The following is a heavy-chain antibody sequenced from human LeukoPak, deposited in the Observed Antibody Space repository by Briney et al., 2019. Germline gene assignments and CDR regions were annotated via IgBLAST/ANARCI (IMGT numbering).Heavy chain of an antibody. V-gene: IGHV3-30*03. CDR3: ATAVAGTCFDY. J-gene: IGHJ4*02. CDR1: GFTFSSYG. CDR2: ISYDGSNK. D-gene: IGHD6-19*01. Sequence: GRSLRLSSAASGFTFSSYGMHWVRQVPGKGLEWVAVISYDGSNKYYADSVKGRFTISRDNSKNTLYLQVNSLRAEDTAVYYCATAVAGTCFDYWGQGTLVTVSS.